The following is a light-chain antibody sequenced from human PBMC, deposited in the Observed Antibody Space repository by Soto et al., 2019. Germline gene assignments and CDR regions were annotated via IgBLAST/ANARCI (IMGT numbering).Light chain of an antibody. Sequence: PSTLSASVGDRVTITCRASQTISSWLAWYQQKPGKAPKLLIYDVSSLESGVPSRFSGSGSGTEFTLTISRLQPDDFATYYCQQYNSYQGTFGQGTKVDIK. CDR1: QTISSW. CDR3: QQYNSYQGT. V-gene: IGKV1-5*01. CDR2: DVS. J-gene: IGKJ1*01.